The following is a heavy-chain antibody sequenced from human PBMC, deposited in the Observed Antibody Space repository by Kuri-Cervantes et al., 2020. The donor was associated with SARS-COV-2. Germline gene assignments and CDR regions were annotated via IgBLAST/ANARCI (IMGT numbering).Heavy chain of an antibody. J-gene: IGHJ4*02. CDR1: GFTFSSYA. D-gene: IGHD5-24*01. CDR2: ISSSGSTI. V-gene: IGHV3-48*03. Sequence: LSLTCAASGFTFSSYAMHWVRQAPGKGLEWVSYISSSGSTIYYADSVKGRFTISRDNAKNSLYLQMNSLRAEDMALYYCAREMATIFSYDYWGQGTLVTVSS. CDR3: AREMATIFSYDY.